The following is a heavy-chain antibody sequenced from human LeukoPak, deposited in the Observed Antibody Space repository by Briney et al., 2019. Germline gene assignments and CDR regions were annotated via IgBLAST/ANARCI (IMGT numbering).Heavy chain of an antibody. CDR3: ASQVTMVRGADGGYFDY. J-gene: IGHJ4*02. CDR1: GYSFTSYW. V-gene: IGHV5-51*01. CDR2: IYPGDSDT. Sequence: GESLKISCKGSGYSFTSYWIGWVRQMPGKGLEWMGIIYPGDSDTRYSPSFQGQVTISADKSISTAYLQWSSLKASDTAMYYCASQVTMVRGADGGYFDYWGQGTLVTVSS. D-gene: IGHD3-10*01.